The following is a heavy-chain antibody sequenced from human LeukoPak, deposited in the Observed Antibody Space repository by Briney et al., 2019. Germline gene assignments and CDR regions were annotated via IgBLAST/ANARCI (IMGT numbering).Heavy chain of an antibody. Sequence: PGGALRLSCAASGFPFSSYSMNWVRQAPGKGLEWVANIKQDGSEKYYVDSVKGRFTISRDNAKNSLYQQMNSLRAEDTAGYCCARERGYDFWSGYYTPIDAFDIWGQGTMVTVSS. J-gene: IGHJ3*02. V-gene: IGHV3-7*01. D-gene: IGHD3-3*01. CDR3: ARERGYDFWSGYYTPIDAFDI. CDR2: IKQDGSEK. CDR1: GFPFSSYS.